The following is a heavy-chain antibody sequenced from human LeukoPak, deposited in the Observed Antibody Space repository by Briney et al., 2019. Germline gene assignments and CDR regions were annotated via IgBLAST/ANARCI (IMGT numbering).Heavy chain of an antibody. Sequence: GGSLRLSCAASGFTFSSYAMSWVRQAPGKGLEWVSATSGGSTYYADSVKGRFTISRDNSKNTLYLQMNSLRAEDTAVYYCAKDQTVKRTYYYDSSGYSPFDYWGQGTLVTVSS. V-gene: IGHV3-23*01. CDR1: GFTFSSYA. CDR3: AKDQTVKRTYYYDSSGYSPFDY. J-gene: IGHJ4*02. D-gene: IGHD3-22*01. CDR2: TSGGST.